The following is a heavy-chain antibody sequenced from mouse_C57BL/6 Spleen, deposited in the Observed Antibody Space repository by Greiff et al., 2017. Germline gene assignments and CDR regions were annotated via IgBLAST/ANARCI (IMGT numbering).Heavy chain of an antibody. Sequence: EVQLVESGGGLVKPGGSLKLSCAASGFTFSDYGMHWVRQAPEKGLEWVAYISSGSSAIYYADTVKGQVTISRDDDKNTLFLQMTSMRSEYTAMYYCARLGRYAMDYWGQGTSVTVSS. V-gene: IGHV5-17*01. J-gene: IGHJ4*01. CDR3: ARLGRYAMDY. CDR2: ISSGSSAI. CDR1: GFTFSDYG. D-gene: IGHD4-1*01.